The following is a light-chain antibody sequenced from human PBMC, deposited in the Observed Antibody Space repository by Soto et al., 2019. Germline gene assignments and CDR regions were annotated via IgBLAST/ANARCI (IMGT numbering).Light chain of an antibody. CDR1: NIESKS. V-gene: IGLV3-21*02. Sequence: SYELTQPPSVSVAPGQTASITCGGNNIESKSVHWYQQKPGQAPVLVVYADRDRPSGTPERFSGSNSGNTATLTISRVEAGDEADYYCQVWDSSGDHVVFGGGTKLTVL. J-gene: IGLJ2*01. CDR3: QVWDSSGDHVV. CDR2: ADR.